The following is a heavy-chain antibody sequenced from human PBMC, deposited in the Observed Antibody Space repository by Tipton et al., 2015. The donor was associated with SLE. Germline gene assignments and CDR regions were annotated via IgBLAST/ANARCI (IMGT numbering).Heavy chain of an antibody. J-gene: IGHJ2*01. V-gene: IGHV4-59*01. CDR3: AREDDWFFDL. Sequence: TLSLTCTVSGGSMKNYYWSWIRQPPGKGLEWIGYIYNSGSINYNPSLKSRATISVDTSKRQFSLNLNSVTAADTAVYYCAREDDWFFDLWGRGTLVNVSS. CDR1: GGSMKNYY. CDR2: IYNSGSI.